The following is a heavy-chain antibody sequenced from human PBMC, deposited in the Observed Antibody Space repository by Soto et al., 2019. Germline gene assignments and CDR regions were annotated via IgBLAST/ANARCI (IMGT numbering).Heavy chain of an antibody. D-gene: IGHD1-26*01. CDR1: GFTFSSYW. J-gene: IGHJ3*02. Sequence: GGSLRFSCAASGFTFSSYWMSWVRQAPGKGLEWVANIKQDGSEKYYVDSVKGRFTISRDNAKNSLYLQMNSLRAEDTAVYYCARDSIGSYDAFDIWGQGTMVTVSS. CDR3: ARDSIGSYDAFDI. CDR2: IKQDGSEK. V-gene: IGHV3-7*01.